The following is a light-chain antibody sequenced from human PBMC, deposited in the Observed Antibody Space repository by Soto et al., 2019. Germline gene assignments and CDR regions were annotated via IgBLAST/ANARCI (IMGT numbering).Light chain of an antibody. Sequence: DIQMTQSPSSLSASVGDRVTITCRASQSISSYLNWYQQKPGKAPKLLNYAASSLQSGVPSRFSGSGSGTDFTLTISSLQPEDYATYYGQQSYSTPYTFGQGTNPDTK. CDR3: QQSYSTPYT. V-gene: IGKV1-39*01. CDR1: QSISSY. J-gene: IGKJ2*01. CDR2: AAS.